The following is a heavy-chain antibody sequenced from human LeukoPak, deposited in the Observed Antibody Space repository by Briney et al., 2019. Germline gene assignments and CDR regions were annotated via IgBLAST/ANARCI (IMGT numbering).Heavy chain of an antibody. J-gene: IGHJ4*02. CDR2: IYTSGSP. V-gene: IGHV4-4*07. Sequence: SETLSLTCIVSGGSTIGYSWSWIRQPAGKGLEWIGRIYTSGSPNYTPSLKSRVTISVDKSKNQLSLQLSSVTAADTAVYYCAREKAGAFDYWGQGSLVTVSS. D-gene: IGHD6-19*01. CDR3: AREKAGAFDY. CDR1: GGSTIGYS.